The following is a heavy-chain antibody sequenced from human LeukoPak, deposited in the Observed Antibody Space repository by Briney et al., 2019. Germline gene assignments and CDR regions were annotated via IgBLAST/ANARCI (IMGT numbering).Heavy chain of an antibody. CDR2: ILYSGRT. CDR1: GGSINSNSYY. Sequence: SETLSLTCTVSGGSINSNSYYWGWIRQPPGKGLEYIGSILYSGRTFDNPSLKSRVTISVDTSKNQFSLRLSAVTAADTAVYYCARQAGSDFDYWGQGSLVTVSS. D-gene: IGHD3-10*01. CDR3: ARQAGSDFDY. J-gene: IGHJ4*02. V-gene: IGHV4-39*01.